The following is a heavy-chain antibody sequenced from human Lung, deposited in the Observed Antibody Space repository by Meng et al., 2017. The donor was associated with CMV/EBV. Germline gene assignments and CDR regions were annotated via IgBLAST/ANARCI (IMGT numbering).Heavy chain of an antibody. D-gene: IGHD1-26*01. J-gene: IGHJ4*02. V-gene: IGHV4-4*02. Sequence: PQSSLRGPVKLSGPLPLTSCVAGVSIRNNIPWTWVRQPPAKGLEWIVDIDDSVSTNYNPSLNSRISISLDKSKNHFSLKVNSVTAADTAVYYCVRGKQDAWELLAYWGQGALVTVSS. CDR1: GVSIRNNIP. CDR3: VRGKQDAWELLAY. CDR2: IDDSVST.